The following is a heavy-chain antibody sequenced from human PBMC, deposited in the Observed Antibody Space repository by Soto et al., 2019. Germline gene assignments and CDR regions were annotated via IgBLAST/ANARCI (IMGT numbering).Heavy chain of an antibody. CDR2: MEPNSGNP. Sequence: QVQLVQSGAEVKKPGASVKVSCNASGYTFTSYDINWVRQATGPGLEWMGWMEPNSGNPGYAQKCQGRGTMTRNTSICTAYMELSSLRPEDPDVYYCASYGGMSSFDYWGQGTLVTVSS. V-gene: IGHV1-8*01. CDR1: GYTFTSYD. J-gene: IGHJ4*02. D-gene: IGHD3-16*01. CDR3: ASYGGMSSFDY.